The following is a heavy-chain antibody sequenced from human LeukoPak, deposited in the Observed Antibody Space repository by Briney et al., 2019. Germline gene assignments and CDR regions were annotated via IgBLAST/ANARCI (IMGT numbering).Heavy chain of an antibody. J-gene: IGHJ4*02. D-gene: IGHD3-22*01. V-gene: IGHV1-8*01. CDR2: MNPNSGNT. Sequence: GASVKVSCKASGYTFTSYDINWVRQATGQGLEWMGWMNPNSGNTGYAQTLQGRVTMNKNTPISTAYMELSSLRSEDTAVYYCARGMGSGSYSAAYYFDYWGQGTLVTVSS. CDR3: ARGMGSGSYSAAYYFDY. CDR1: GYTFTSYD.